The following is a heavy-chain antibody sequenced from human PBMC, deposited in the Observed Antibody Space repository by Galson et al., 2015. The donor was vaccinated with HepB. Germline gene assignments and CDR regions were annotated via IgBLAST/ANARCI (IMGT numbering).Heavy chain of an antibody. CDR1: GFTFSSYA. J-gene: IGHJ4*02. CDR2: ISGSGGDI. V-gene: IGHV3-23*01. Sequence: SLRLSCAASGFTFSSYAMNWVRQAPGKGLEWVLGISGSGGDIFYADSVKGRFTISRDNSKNTLYLQMNSLTAEDTAVYYCAKESCSGGSCNRVAEYWGQGTLVTVSS. D-gene: IGHD2-15*01. CDR3: AKESCSGGSCNRVAEY.